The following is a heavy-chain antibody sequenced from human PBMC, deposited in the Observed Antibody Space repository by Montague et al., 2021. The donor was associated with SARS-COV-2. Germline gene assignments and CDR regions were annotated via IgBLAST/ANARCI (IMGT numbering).Heavy chain of an antibody. CDR3: ARFGRVTLEFDL. CDR2: IRTTGHT. CDR1: GASISTGIYY. J-gene: IGHJ4*02. Sequence: TLSLTCTVSGASISTGIYYRSWIRQPAGKGLEWIGRIRTTGHTDYNSSLESRVFMSVDTSTNQFSLSLTSVTAADTAVYFCARFGRVTLEFDLWGQGTLVTVSS. D-gene: IGHD2-21*02. V-gene: IGHV4-61*02.